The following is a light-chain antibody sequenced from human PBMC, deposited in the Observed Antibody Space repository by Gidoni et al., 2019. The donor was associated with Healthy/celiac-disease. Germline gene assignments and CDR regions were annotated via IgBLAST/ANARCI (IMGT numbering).Light chain of an antibody. V-gene: IGKV3-20*01. CDR2: GAS. CDR3: QQYGSSQFT. Sequence: EIVFTQSPVTLALSPGERATLSCRASQSVSSSYLAWYQQKPGQAPRLLIYGASSRATGIPDRFSGSGSGTDFTLTISRLEPEDFAVYYCQQYGSSQFTFGPGTKVDIK. J-gene: IGKJ3*01. CDR1: QSVSSSY.